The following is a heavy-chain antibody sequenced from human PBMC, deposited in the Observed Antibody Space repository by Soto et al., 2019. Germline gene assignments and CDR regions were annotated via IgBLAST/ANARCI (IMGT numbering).Heavy chain of an antibody. V-gene: IGHV1-2*04. CDR2: INPNSGGT. J-gene: IGHJ4*02. CDR3: ARLQNSYASHFDY. Sequence: QVQLVQSGAEVKKPGASVKVSCKASGYTFTGYYMHWVRQAPGQGLEWMGWINPNSGGTNYAQKFQGWFTMTRDTSISTAYMELSRLRSDDTAVYYCARLQNSYASHFDYWGQGTLVTVSS. CDR1: GYTFTGYY.